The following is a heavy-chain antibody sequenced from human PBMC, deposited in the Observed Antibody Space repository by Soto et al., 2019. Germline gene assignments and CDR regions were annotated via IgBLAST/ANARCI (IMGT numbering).Heavy chain of an antibody. CDR1: GGSFSGYY. D-gene: IGHD4-17*01. V-gene: IGHV4-34*01. CDR2: INPSGST. J-gene: IGHJ4*02. Sequence: QVQLQQWGAGLLKPSETLSLTCAVYGGSFSGYYWSWIRQPPGKGLEWIGEINPSGSTNYTPSLKCRVTMSGDTPKNQFSLKLTSVTAADTAVYFRARGRDGGAANWGQGTLVTVSS. CDR3: ARGRDGGAAN.